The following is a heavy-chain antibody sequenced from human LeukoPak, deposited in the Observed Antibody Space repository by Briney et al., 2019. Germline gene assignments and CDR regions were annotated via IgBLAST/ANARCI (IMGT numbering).Heavy chain of an antibody. CDR1: GGTFSSYA. CDR2: IIPIFGIA. V-gene: IGHV1-69*04. D-gene: IGHD2-2*01. CDR3: ARGDIVVVPAANAFDI. Sequence: SVRVSCTVSGGTFSSYAISWVRQAPGQGLEWMGRIIPIFGIADYAQKFQSRVTITADNSTSTAYMELSSLRSDDTAVYYCARGDIVVVPAANAFDIWGQGTMVTVSS. J-gene: IGHJ3*02.